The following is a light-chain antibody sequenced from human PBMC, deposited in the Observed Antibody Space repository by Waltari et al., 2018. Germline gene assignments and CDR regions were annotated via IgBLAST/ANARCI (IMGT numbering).Light chain of an antibody. Sequence: IVLTQSPATLSLSPGERATLSCRASQSISTYLAWYQQNPGQAPRLLISDASSRATGIPPWFSGSGSGTDFTLTISSLGPEDFAVYYCQQRSDLPPITFGQGTKVEI. CDR3: QQRSDLPPIT. V-gene: IGKV3-11*01. CDR1: QSISTY. CDR2: DAS. J-gene: IGKJ1*01.